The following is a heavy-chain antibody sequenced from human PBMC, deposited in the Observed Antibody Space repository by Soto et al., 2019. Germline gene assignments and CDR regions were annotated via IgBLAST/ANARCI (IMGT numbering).Heavy chain of an antibody. CDR1: GDSISSVSYY. J-gene: IGHJ6*02. CDR2: IYFSGST. Sequence: QVQLQESGPGLVKPSQTLSLTCSVSGDSISSVSYYWSWIRQHPGKGLEWIGYIYFSGSTYYNPSLKCRVSILVDTSKNQFSLKLRSVTAADTAVYYCARDLPLDGMDVWGQGTTVTVSS. V-gene: IGHV4-31*03. CDR3: ARDLPLDGMDV.